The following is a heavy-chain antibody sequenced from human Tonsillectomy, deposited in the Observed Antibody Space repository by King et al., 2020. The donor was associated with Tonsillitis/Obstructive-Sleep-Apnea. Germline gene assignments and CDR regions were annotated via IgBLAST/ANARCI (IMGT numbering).Heavy chain of an antibody. V-gene: IGHV1-69*12. CDR1: GGTFSTYA. CDR3: ARGRTTYPILATVGRCFDS. Sequence: QLVQSGAEVKKPGSSVKVSCKASGGTFSTYALNWVRQAPGQGLEWRGGIIPIFGTPNYAQKFQGRLTITADESTNTAYMELSSLRSEDTAVYYCARGRTTYPILATVGRCFDSWGQGTLVTVSS. D-gene: IGHD1-14*01. CDR2: IIPIFGTP. J-gene: IGHJ4*02.